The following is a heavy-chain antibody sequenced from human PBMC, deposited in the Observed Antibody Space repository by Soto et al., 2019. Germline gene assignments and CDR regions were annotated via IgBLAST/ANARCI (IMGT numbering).Heavy chain of an antibody. CDR2: IYFSGTT. V-gene: IGHV4-59*08. J-gene: IGHJ4*02. CDR1: AGTPSPYY. D-gene: IGHD4-17*01. Sequence: SDTLSLPWTVSAGTPSPYYWLWFRQPPGKGLEWIGYIYFSGTTNYNPSLRSRVTISVDTSKNQFSLKLSSVTAADTAVYYCASHYYGASAVYYSHYLREGPLVTV. CDR3: ASHYYGASAVYYSHY.